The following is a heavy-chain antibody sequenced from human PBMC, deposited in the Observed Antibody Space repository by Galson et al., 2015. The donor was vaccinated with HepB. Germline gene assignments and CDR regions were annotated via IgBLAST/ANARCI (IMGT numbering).Heavy chain of an antibody. CDR1: GYTFTTNG. J-gene: IGHJ4*02. CDR3: ARDRDYRFDY. Sequence: QSGAEVKKPGASVRVSCKASGYTFTTNGISWVRQAPGQGLEWMGWISDNSGNTKYAQNLQGRVTLTRDTSTSTAYLELRSLRSDDTAAYYCARDRDYRFDYWGQGTLVTVSS. D-gene: IGHD4/OR15-4a*01. CDR2: ISDNSGNT. V-gene: IGHV1-18*04.